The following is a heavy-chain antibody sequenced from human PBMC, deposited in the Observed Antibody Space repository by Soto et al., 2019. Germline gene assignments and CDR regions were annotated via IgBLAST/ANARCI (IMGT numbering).Heavy chain of an antibody. CDR1: GGSISSGGYY. D-gene: IGHD3-22*01. CDR2: IYYSGST. V-gene: IGHV4-31*03. CDR3: ARALRDYYDSSGYPHSTIDY. J-gene: IGHJ4*02. Sequence: PSETLSLTCPVSGGSISSGGYYWSWIRQHPGKGLEWIGYIYYSGSTYYNPSLKSRVTISVDTSKNQFSLKLSSVTAADTAVYYCARALRDYYDSSGYPHSTIDYWGQGTLVTVSS.